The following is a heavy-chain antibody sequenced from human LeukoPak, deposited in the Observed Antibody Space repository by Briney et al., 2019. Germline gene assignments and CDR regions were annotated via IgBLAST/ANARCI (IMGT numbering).Heavy chain of an antibody. CDR2: ISGSADTT. CDR1: GFTFSRFG. D-gene: IGHD3-22*01. Sequence: PGGSLRLSCTASGFTFSRFGMGWVRQAPAKGLEWVSSISGSADTTHYTDSVKGRFTISRDNSKNTLFLQVNSLRAEDTAVYYCAKLQGSGTYSHDSSSAIFDYWGQGTLVTVSS. CDR3: AKLQGSGTYSHDSSSAIFDY. V-gene: IGHV3-23*01. J-gene: IGHJ4*02.